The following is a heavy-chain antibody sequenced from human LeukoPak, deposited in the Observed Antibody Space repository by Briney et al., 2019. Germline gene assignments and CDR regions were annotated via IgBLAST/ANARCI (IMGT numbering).Heavy chain of an antibody. CDR3: VKDDSSGSYFQH. D-gene: IGHD3-22*01. J-gene: IGHJ1*01. V-gene: IGHV3-9*01. Sequence: PGRSLRLSCDASGFTFDDHGMHWVRQAPGKGLEWVSGISWSSASIGYADSVKGRFTVSRDNAKNSLSLQMNSLRPEDTALYYCVKDDSSGSYFQHWGQGTLVTVSS. CDR1: GFTFDDHG. CDR2: ISWSSASI.